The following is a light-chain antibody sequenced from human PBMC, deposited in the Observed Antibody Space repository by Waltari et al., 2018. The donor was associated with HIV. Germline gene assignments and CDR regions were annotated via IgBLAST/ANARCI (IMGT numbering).Light chain of an antibody. CDR2: AAS. V-gene: IGKV1-13*02. J-gene: IGKJ2*01. CDR3: QHYDSYPYT. CDR1: QALGTS. Sequence: AIQLTQSPSSLSASVGDRVTITCRASQALGTSLAWYQQRPGQAPNLLIHAASTVEGRVPFTFSGIGSVVDFTLTIRSLQPEDSATYYCQHYDSYPYTFGQGTNLEIK.